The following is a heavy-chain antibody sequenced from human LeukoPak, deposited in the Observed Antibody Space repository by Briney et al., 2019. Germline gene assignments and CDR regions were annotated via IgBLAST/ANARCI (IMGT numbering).Heavy chain of an antibody. CDR2: IIPIFGTA. D-gene: IGHD2-15*01. Sequence: ASVKVSCKASGGTFSSYAISWVRQAPGQGLEWMGGIIPIFGTANYAQKFQGRVTMTRDMSTSTVYMELSSLRSEDTAVYYCARNPSSGGSRYFDYWGQGTLVTVSS. CDR3: ARNPSSGGSRYFDY. CDR1: GGTFSSYA. J-gene: IGHJ4*02. V-gene: IGHV1-69*05.